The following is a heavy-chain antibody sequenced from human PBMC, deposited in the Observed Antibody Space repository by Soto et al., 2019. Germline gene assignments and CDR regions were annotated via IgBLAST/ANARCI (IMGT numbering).Heavy chain of an antibody. D-gene: IGHD2-2*01. CDR1: GFTFSSYS. CDR2: ISSSSSYI. CDR3: ARERKVVPAAMWDY. Sequence: GGSLRLSCAASGFTFSSYSMNWVRQAPGKGLEWVSSISSSSSYIYYADSVKGRFTISRDNAKNSLYLQMNSLRAEDTAVYYCARERKVVPAAMWDYWGQGTLVTVSS. J-gene: IGHJ4*02. V-gene: IGHV3-21*01.